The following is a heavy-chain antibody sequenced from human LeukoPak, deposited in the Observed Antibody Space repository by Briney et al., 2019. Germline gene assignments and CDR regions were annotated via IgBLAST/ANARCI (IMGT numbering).Heavy chain of an antibody. CDR2: IKSKTDGATT. J-gene: IGHJ4*02. V-gene: IGHV3-15*01. CDR1: GFTFSYAW. Sequence: KPGGSLRLSCAASGFTFSYAWMSWVRQAPRKGLEWVGSIKSKTDGATTDYAAPVKGRFTISSEDSKNTLYLEMNILKIEDTAVYYCTYYSSGWSWGQGTLVTVSS. CDR3: TYYSSGWS. D-gene: IGHD6-19*01.